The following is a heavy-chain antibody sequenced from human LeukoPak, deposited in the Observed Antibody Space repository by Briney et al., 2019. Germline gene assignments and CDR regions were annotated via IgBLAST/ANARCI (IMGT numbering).Heavy chain of an antibody. CDR2: ISSSSNTI. Sequence: GGSLRLSCAASGFTFNYYSMNWVRQAPGEGLEWVSYISSSSNTIFYADSVKGRFTISRDNSKNTLYLQTNSLRAEDTAVYYCAKDPYYDSSGYLAVGYYFDYWGQGTLVTVSS. CDR1: GFTFNYYS. CDR3: AKDPYYDSSGYLAVGYYFDY. J-gene: IGHJ4*02. V-gene: IGHV3-48*01. D-gene: IGHD3-22*01.